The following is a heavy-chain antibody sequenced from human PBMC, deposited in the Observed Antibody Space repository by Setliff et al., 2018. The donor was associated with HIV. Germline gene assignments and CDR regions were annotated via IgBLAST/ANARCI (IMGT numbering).Heavy chain of an antibody. CDR2: INHSGTA. J-gene: IGHJ6*04. Sequence: SETLSLTCAVYGGSLSSSYWTWIRQAPGKGLEWIGEINHSGTANYNPSLKSRVTMSLDRSKRQFSLKLTSLTAADTAVYYCARDAGYCGGDCYPMVLDVWGKGTTVTSPQ. CDR3: ARDAGYCGGDCYPMVLDV. CDR1: GGSLSSSY. D-gene: IGHD2-21*01. V-gene: IGHV4-34*01.